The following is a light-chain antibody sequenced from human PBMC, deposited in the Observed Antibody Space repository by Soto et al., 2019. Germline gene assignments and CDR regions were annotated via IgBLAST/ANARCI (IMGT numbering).Light chain of an antibody. V-gene: IGLV1-44*01. CDR1: SSNIGSGA. Sequence: QSVLTQPPSASGTPGQRVTISCSGSSSNIGSGAVNWYQQLPGSAPKLLIYSNSQRPSGVPDRFSGSKSGTSASLAISGLQSEDEADYYCGVWDGTLNGVVFGGGTKLTVL. CDR2: SNS. CDR3: GVWDGTLNGVV. J-gene: IGLJ2*01.